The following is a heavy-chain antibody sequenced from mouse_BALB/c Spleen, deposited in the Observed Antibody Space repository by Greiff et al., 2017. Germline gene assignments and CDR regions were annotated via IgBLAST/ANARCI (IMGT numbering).Heavy chain of an antibody. V-gene: IGHV5-12-1*01. J-gene: IGHJ3*01. Sequence: EVKVEESGGGLVKPGGSLKLSCAASGFAFSSYDMSWVRQTPEKRLEWVAYISSGGGSTYYPDTVKGRFTISRDNAKNTLYLQMSSLKSEDTAMYYCARGGRFAYWGQGTLVTVSA. CDR2: ISSGGGST. CDR1: GFAFSSYD. CDR3: ARGGRFAY.